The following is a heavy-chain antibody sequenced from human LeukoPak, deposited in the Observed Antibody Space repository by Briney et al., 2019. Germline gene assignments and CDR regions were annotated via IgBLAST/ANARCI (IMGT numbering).Heavy chain of an antibody. J-gene: IGHJ4*02. D-gene: IGHD3-16*02. CDR3: ARDGRSRGLSHVNFDY. V-gene: IGHV3-48*03. Sequence: GGSLRLSCAASGFPFSSYEVNWVRQAPGKRLEWVSYISSSGMTKYYAVSVKGRFTMSRDNAKNSLYLQLNSLRAEDTAVYYCARDGRSRGLSHVNFDYWGQGILVTVSS. CDR1: GFPFSSYE. CDR2: ISSSGMTK.